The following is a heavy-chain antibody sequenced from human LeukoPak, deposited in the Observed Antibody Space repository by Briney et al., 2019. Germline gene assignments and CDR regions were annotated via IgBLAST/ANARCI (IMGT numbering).Heavy chain of an antibody. J-gene: IGHJ3*02. CDR1: GGSMSSYY. CDR2: IYYGGGT. Sequence: SETLSLTCTVSGGSMSSYYWSWSRQPPGKGLEWIGYIYYGGGTSYNPSLKSRVTISVDTSKNQFSLKLSSVTAADTAVYYCARETTYSYALKAFDIWGQGTMVTVSS. V-gene: IGHV4-59*01. D-gene: IGHD5-18*01. CDR3: ARETTYSYALKAFDI.